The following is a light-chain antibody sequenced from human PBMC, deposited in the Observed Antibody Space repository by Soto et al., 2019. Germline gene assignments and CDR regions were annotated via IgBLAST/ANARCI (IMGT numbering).Light chain of an antibody. CDR3: MQALQTPLT. J-gene: IGKJ4*01. CDR2: FGS. CDR1: ASLLHSNGYNC. V-gene: IGKV2-28*01. Sequence: DIVMTQSPLSLPVTPGEPAPISCRSSASLLHSNGYNCLDWYVQKPGQSTQLLIYFGSYRASGVPDRFSGSGSGTDFTLKISRVEAEDVGVYYCMQALQTPLTFGGGTKVEIK.